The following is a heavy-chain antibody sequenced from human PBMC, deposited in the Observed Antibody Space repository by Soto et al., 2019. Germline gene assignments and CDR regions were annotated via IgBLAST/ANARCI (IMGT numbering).Heavy chain of an antibody. J-gene: IGHJ5*02. CDR2: IYYSGST. D-gene: IGHD3-3*01. CDR1: GGSISSYY. CDR3: ARSMTYVLDFWSGYMTNWFDP. Sequence: QVQLQESGPGLVKPSETLSLTCTVSGGSISSYYWSWIRQPPGKGLEWIGYIYYSGSTNYNPSLKSRVTISVDTSKNQFSLKLSSVTAADTAVYYCARSMTYVLDFWSGYMTNWFDPWGQGTLVTVSS. V-gene: IGHV4-59*08.